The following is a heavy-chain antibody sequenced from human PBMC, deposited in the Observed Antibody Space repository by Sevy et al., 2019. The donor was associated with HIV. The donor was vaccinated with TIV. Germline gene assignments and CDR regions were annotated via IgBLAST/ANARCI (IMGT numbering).Heavy chain of an antibody. CDR2: IYPDDSDT. J-gene: IGHJ4*02. CDR1: GDSFTSHW. CDR3: ATSRSGYFDSSGYYIY. Sequence: GESLKISCKGSGDSFTSHWIGWVRHVPGKGLEWMGIIYPDDSDTRYSPSFQGQVTFSADKSISTAYLQWSSLKASDTAMYYCATSRSGYFDSSGYYIYWGQGTLVTVSS. V-gene: IGHV5-51*01. D-gene: IGHD3-22*01.